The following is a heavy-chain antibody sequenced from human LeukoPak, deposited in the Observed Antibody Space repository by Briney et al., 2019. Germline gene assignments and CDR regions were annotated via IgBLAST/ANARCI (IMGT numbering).Heavy chain of an antibody. Sequence: GASVKVSCKASGYTFTSYDINWVRQATGQGLEWMGWMNSNSGNTGYAQKFQGRVTMTRNTSISTANMELSSLRSEDTAVYYCARGPHRYCSGGSCVIDYWGQGTLVTASS. J-gene: IGHJ4*02. V-gene: IGHV1-8*01. CDR2: MNSNSGNT. CDR1: GYTFTSYD. D-gene: IGHD2-15*01. CDR3: ARGPHRYCSGGSCVIDY.